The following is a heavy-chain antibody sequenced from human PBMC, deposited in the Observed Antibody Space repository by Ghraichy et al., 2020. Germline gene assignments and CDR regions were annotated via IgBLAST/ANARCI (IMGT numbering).Heavy chain of an antibody. Sequence: SETLSLTCTVSGDSISTYYWSWIRQPPGKGLEWIGYIYYTGSTNYNPSLKSRVTMSVDASKNTFSLRLKSLTPADTAIYYCARDTFSAWYGGSFWSFDIWGRGTLVTVSS. V-gene: IGHV4-59*01. CDR1: GDSISTYY. J-gene: IGHJ2*01. D-gene: IGHD6-19*01. CDR2: IYYTGST. CDR3: ARDTFSAWYGGSFWSFDI.